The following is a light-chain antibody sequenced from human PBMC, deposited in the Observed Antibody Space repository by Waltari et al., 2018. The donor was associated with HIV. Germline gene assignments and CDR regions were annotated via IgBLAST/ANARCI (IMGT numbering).Light chain of an antibody. CDR2: DVS. CDR1: SSDVGCYNY. Sequence: QSALTQPASVSGSPGQSITISCTGTSSDVGCYNYIFWYQRHPGKAPKLIIYDVSNRPSGVSNRFSGSKSGNRASLTISGLQAEDEADYYCSSYTSSSTRVFGGGTTVTVL. J-gene: IGLJ3*02. V-gene: IGLV2-14*03. CDR3: SSYTSSSTRV.